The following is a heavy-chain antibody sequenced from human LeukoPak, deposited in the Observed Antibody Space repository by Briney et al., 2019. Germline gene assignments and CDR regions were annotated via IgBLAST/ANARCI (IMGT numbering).Heavy chain of an antibody. Sequence: PGGSLRLSCAASGFTFSSYAMHWVRQAPGKGLEYVSAISSNGGSTYYANSVKGRFTISRDNSKNTLYLQMGSLRAEDMAVYYCARAVRYFDYLLGPPDYWGQGTLVTVSS. J-gene: IGHJ4*02. CDR1: GFTFSSYA. CDR2: ISSNGGST. V-gene: IGHV3-64*01. D-gene: IGHD3-9*01. CDR3: ARAVRYFDYLLGPPDY.